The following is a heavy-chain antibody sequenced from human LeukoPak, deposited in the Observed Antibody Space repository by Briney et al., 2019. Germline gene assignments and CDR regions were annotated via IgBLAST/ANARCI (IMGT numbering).Heavy chain of an antibody. CDR1: GFTFSSYA. CDR3: AKEDAVVAGPDINFDY. Sequence: PGGSLRLSCAASGFTFSSYAMSWVRQAPGKGLEWVSAISGSGGSTYYTDSVKGRFTIPRDNSKNTLYLQMNSLRAEDTAVYYCAKEDAVVAGPDINFDYWGQGTLVTVSS. V-gene: IGHV3-23*01. J-gene: IGHJ4*02. CDR2: ISGSGGST. D-gene: IGHD6-19*01.